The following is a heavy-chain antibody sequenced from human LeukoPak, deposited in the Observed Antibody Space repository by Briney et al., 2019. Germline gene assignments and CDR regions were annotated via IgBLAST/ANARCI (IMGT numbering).Heavy chain of an antibody. CDR2: ISYDGSNK. Sequence: GGSLTLSCAASGFTFSSYAMHWVRQAPGKGLEWVAVISYDGSNKYYADSVKRRFTISRDNSKNTLYRQMNSLRAEDTAVYYCAREKWELRTDAFDIWGQGTMVTVSS. CDR3: AREKWELRTDAFDI. V-gene: IGHV3-30*04. J-gene: IGHJ3*02. D-gene: IGHD1-26*01. CDR1: GFTFSSYA.